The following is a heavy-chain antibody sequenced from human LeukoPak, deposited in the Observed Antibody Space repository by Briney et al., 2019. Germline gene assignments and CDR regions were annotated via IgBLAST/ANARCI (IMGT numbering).Heavy chain of an antibody. J-gene: IGHJ4*02. Sequence: PGGSLRLSCAASGFTFRSYAIYWVRQVPGKGLEWVSGISGSGGDTYFAGSVKGRFTISRDNSKNTVFLQMDSLRAEDTAVYYCAKTTAGYSSGRSPGWPIDYWGQGTLVTVSS. CDR3: AKTTAGYSSGRSPGWPIDY. CDR2: ISGSGGDT. V-gene: IGHV3-23*01. D-gene: IGHD6-19*01. CDR1: GFTFRSYA.